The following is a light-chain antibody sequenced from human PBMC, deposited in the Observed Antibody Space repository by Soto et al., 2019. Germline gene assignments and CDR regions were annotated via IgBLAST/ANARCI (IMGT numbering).Light chain of an antibody. CDR1: QSISSY. CDR3: QQSYSTLWT. V-gene: IGKV1-39*01. Sequence: DIQMTQSPSSLSASVGDRDTITCRASQSISSYLNWYQQKPGKAPKLLIYAASSLQSGVPSRFSGIGSGTDFTLTISSLQPEDFATYYCQQSYSTLWTFGQGTKAEIK. CDR2: AAS. J-gene: IGKJ1*01.